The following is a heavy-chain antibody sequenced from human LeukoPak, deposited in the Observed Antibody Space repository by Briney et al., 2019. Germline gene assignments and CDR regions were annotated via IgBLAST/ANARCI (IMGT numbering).Heavy chain of an antibody. CDR1: GGSFSGYY. D-gene: IGHD3-9*01. J-gene: IGHJ6*02. Sequence: PSETLSLTCAVYGGSFSGYYWSWIRQPPGKGLEWIGEINHSGSTNYNPSLKSRVTISVDTSKNQFSLKVNSVTAADTAVYYCARDLVMTGPPDYYYGMDVWGQGTTVIVSS. CDR3: ARDLVMTGPPDYYYGMDV. CDR2: INHSGST. V-gene: IGHV4-34*01.